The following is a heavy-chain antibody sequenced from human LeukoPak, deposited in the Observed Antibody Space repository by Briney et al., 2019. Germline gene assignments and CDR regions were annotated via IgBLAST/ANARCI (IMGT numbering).Heavy chain of an antibody. CDR1: GFTFDDYG. CDR2: INWNGGST. Sequence: PGGSLRLSCAASGFTFDDYGMSWVRPAPGKGLEWVSGINWNGGSTGYADSVKGRFTISRDISKNTLYLRMNSLRAEDTAVYYCARHKDWTFDYWGQGTLVTVSS. CDR3: ARHKDWTFDY. J-gene: IGHJ4*02. D-gene: IGHD3/OR15-3a*01. V-gene: IGHV3-20*04.